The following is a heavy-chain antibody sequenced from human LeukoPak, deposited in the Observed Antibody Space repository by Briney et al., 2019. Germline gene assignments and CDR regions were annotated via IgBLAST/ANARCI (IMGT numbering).Heavy chain of an antibody. V-gene: IGHV4-39*07. CDR1: GGSISSSSYY. J-gene: IGHJ4*02. CDR3: ARNSRTYGDYDF. Sequence: KPSETLSLTCTVSGGSISSSSYYWGWIRQPPGKGLEWIGSIYYSGSTYYNPSLKGRVTISVDTSKNQFSLKLSSVTAADTAVYYCARNSRTYGDYDFWGQGTLVTVSS. CDR2: IYYSGST. D-gene: IGHD4-17*01.